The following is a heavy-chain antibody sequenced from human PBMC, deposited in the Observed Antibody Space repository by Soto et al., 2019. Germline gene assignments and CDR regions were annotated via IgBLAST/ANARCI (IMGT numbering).Heavy chain of an antibody. Sequence: QVQLVQSGAEVKKPGSSVKVSCKASGGTFSSYAISWVRQAHGQGLEWMGGIIPIFGTANYAQKFQVRVTITADESKSTAYMELSSLISEDTAVYYWARDKGSIIWSYWFDPLVQGTLVTVSS. CDR2: IIPIFGTA. CDR1: GGTFSSYA. D-gene: IGHD6-13*01. J-gene: IGHJ5*02. CDR3: ARDKGSIIWSYWFDP. V-gene: IGHV1-69*12.